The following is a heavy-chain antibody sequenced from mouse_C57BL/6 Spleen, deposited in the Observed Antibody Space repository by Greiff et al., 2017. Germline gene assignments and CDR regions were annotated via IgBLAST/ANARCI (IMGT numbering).Heavy chain of an antibody. Sequence: EVQLQQSGPELVKPGASVKISCKASGYTFTDYYMNWVKQSHGKSLEWIGDINPNNGGTSYNQKFKGKATLTVDKSSSTAYMELRSLTSEDSAVYYCARKGGKYYYFDYWGQGTTLTVSS. D-gene: IGHD1-1*01. CDR2: INPNNGGT. V-gene: IGHV1-26*01. J-gene: IGHJ2*01. CDR1: GYTFTDYY. CDR3: ARKGGKYYYFDY.